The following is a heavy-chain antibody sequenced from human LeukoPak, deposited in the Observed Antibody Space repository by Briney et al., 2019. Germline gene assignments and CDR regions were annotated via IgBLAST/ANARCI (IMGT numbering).Heavy chain of an antibody. CDR1: GGSFSGYY. V-gene: IGHV4-34*01. CDR2: INHSGST. J-gene: IGHJ6*03. D-gene: IGHD1-26*01. Sequence: SETLSLTCAVYGGSFSGYYWSWIRQPPGKGLEWIGEINHSGSTNYNPSLKSRVTISVDTSKNQFSLKLSSVTAADTAVYYCAGVIGYSGSYTGYYYYMDVWGKGTTVTVSS. CDR3: AGVIGYSGSYTGYYYYMDV.